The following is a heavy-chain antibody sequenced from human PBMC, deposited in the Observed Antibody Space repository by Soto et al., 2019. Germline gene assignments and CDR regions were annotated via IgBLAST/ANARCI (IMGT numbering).Heavy chain of an antibody. V-gene: IGHV1-69*10. D-gene: IGHD1-20*01. J-gene: IGHJ6*02. CDR2: VMHLHNNS. CDR1: GCAVTNYS. CDR3: ARWSNWTPLAYYRMDV. Sequence: ASVKVPCKVSGCAVTNYSLNWVRDDPGQGLEWLGGVMHLHNNSNDSLKIVGRRRITADISTSTVPMFLSGLTSDDTAHYYCARWSNWTPLAYYRMDVWGQDTKVPAP.